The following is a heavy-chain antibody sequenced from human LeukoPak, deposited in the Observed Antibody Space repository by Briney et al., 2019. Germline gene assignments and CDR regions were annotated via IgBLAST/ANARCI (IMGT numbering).Heavy chain of an antibody. Sequence: PGGSLRLSXSDSGFTFSXXXXXXXRQXXGXXXXXXXXXSSNGGSTYYADXVKGRFTISRDNSKNTLYLQMSSLRVEDTAVYYCVKGYSSNWGAFDIWGQGTMVTVSS. V-gene: IGHV3-64D*09. J-gene: IGHJ3*02. CDR1: GFTFSXXX. CDR2: XSSNGGST. D-gene: IGHD6-13*01. CDR3: VKGYSSNWGAFDI.